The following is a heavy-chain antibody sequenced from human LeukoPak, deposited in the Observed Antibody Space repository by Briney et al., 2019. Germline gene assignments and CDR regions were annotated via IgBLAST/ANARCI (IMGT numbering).Heavy chain of an antibody. D-gene: IGHD6-19*01. V-gene: IGHV4-39*01. CDR1: GVSISGYY. Sequence: SETLSLTCTVSGVSISGYYWGWIRQPPGKGLERIGSIYYSGRTYYNPSLKSRVTISVDTSKNQFSLKLSSVTAADTALYYCARQRWLVHNWFDPWGQGTLVTVSS. CDR3: ARQRWLVHNWFDP. J-gene: IGHJ5*02. CDR2: IYYSGRT.